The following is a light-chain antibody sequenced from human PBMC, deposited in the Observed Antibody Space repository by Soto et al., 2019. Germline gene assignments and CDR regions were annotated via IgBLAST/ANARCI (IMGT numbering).Light chain of an antibody. Sequence: ETVLTQSPATLSLSPGERATLSCGASRSISTYLAWYQQKPGQAPRLLIYDASNRATGIPARFSGSGSGTDFTLTISSLEPEDFAVYYCQQRSNWRITFGQGTRLEI. CDR1: RSISTY. V-gene: IGKV3-11*01. CDR3: QQRSNWRIT. J-gene: IGKJ5*01. CDR2: DAS.